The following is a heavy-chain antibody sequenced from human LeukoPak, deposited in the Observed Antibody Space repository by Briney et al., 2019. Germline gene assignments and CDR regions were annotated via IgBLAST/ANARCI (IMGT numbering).Heavy chain of an antibody. Sequence: ASVKVSCKASGYTFTGYYIHWVRQAPGQGLKWMGWITPHNGGTNYAQKFQGGVTMTRDTSISTAYMELSRLRSDDTAVYYCARTKNLYPGWFDPWGQGTLVTVSS. D-gene: IGHD1-14*01. V-gene: IGHV1-2*02. CDR2: ITPHNGGT. J-gene: IGHJ5*02. CDR3: ARTKNLYPGWFDP. CDR1: GYTFTGYY.